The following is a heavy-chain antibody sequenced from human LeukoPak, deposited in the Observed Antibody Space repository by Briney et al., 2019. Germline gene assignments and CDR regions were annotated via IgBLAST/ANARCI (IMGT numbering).Heavy chain of an antibody. Sequence: SETLSLTCAVYGGSFSGYYWSWIRQPPGKGLEWIGEINHSGSTNYNPSLKSRVTISVDTSKNQFSLKLSSVTAADTAVYYCARGPLPAPNWFDPWGQGTLVTVSS. CDR3: ARGPLPAPNWFDP. D-gene: IGHD1-26*01. V-gene: IGHV4-34*01. J-gene: IGHJ5*02. CDR1: GGSFSGYY. CDR2: INHSGST.